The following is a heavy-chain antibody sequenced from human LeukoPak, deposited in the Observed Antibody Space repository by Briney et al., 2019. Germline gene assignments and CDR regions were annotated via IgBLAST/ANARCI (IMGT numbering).Heavy chain of an antibody. J-gene: IGHJ2*01. CDR2: ISYDGSND. V-gene: IGHV3-30-3*01. Sequence: PGGSLRLSCAASGFTFSSFAMHWVRQAPGKGLEWLAVISYDGSNDYYAGSLKGRFTMSRDNSRSTLYLQIKSLRPDDTAVYYCARDAGGAFYWYFDLWGRGTLVTVSS. CDR1: GFTFSSFA. D-gene: IGHD1-26*01. CDR3: ARDAGGAFYWYFDL.